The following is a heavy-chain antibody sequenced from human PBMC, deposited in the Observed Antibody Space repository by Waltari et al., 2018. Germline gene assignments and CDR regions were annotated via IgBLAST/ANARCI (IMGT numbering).Heavy chain of an antibody. Sequence: QVQLRESGPGLVKPSETLSLTCTVSGGSISSSNYWSWLRQSPGMGLEWIGEVTQSGTKYYRPSLKSRLSMSLDKSKNQFSLDLSSVIVADTAVYYCARGWVQGRSSLHFDSWGQGILVTVS. V-gene: IGHV4-4*02. CDR2: VTQSGTK. J-gene: IGHJ4*02. CDR3: ARGWVQGRSSLHFDS. CDR1: GGSISSSNY. D-gene: IGHD3-10*01.